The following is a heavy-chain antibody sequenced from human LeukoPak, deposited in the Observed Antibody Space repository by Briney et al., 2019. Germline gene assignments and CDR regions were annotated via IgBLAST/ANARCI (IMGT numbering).Heavy chain of an antibody. J-gene: IGHJ4*02. CDR2: IYYSGST. CDR1: GGSISSSSYY. D-gene: IGHD3-22*01. Sequence: SETLSLTCTVSGGSISSSSYYWGWIRQPPGKGLEWIGSIYYSGSTYYNPSLKSRVTISVDTSKNQFSLKLSSVTAADTAVYYCARVQYGYYDSILPEFFDYWGQGTLVTVSS. V-gene: IGHV4-39*01. CDR3: ARVQYGYYDSILPEFFDY.